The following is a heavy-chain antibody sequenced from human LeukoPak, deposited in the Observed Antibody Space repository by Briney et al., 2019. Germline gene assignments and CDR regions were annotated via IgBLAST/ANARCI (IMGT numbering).Heavy chain of an antibody. J-gene: IGHJ4*02. CDR2: ISGGAGST. Sequence: PGGSLRLSCAASAITFSTYAMSWVRQAPGKGLECVSVISGGAGSTYYADSVKGRFTISRDNSKNTLYLQMNSLRAEDTAVYYCARASRITMRVVVEGYFDYWGQGTLVTVSS. CDR1: AITFSTYA. D-gene: IGHD3-22*01. CDR3: ARASRITMRVVVEGYFDY. V-gene: IGHV3-23*01.